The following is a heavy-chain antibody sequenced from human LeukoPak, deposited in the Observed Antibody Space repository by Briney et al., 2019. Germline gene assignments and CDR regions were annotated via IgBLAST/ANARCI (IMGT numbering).Heavy chain of an antibody. V-gene: IGHV4-59*01. CDR2: IYYSGMT. Sequence: PSETLSLTCTVSGGSISSYYWSWIRKPPGKGLEWIGYIYYSGMTNYNPSLKSRVTISLDTSKNQFSLKLSSVTAADTAVYYCASADYDDYYIDFWGQGTLVTVSS. CDR1: GGSISSYY. J-gene: IGHJ4*02. CDR3: ASADYDDYYIDF. D-gene: IGHD4-17*01.